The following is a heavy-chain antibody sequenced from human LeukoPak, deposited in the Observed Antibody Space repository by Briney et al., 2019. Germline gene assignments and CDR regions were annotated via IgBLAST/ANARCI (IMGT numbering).Heavy chain of an antibody. CDR2: IYYSGST. D-gene: IGHD3-22*01. CDR1: GGSISSYY. V-gene: IGHV4-59*01. J-gene: IGHJ4*02. CDR3: ARDGDSSGWYYFDY. Sequence: SETLSLTCTVSGGSISSYYWSWIRQPPGRRLEWIGYIYYSGSTNYNPSLKSRVTISVDTSKNQFSLKLSSVTDADTGVYYCARDGDSSGWYYFDYWGQGTLVTVSS.